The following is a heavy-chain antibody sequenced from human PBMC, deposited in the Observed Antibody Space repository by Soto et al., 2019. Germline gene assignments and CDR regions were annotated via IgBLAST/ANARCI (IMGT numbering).Heavy chain of an antibody. CDR3: ARGSDGDY. D-gene: IGHD1-26*01. Sequence: QVHLVQSGAEVKKPGASVKVSCKGSGYDFTTYGITWVRQAPGQGLEWMAWISAHNGNTDYAQKLQGRVTATRDTATSTPYMDLRRRRSADTAVYYCARGSDGDYRGQGALVTFSS. J-gene: IGHJ4*02. CDR2: ISAHNGNT. CDR1: GYDFTTYG. V-gene: IGHV1-18*01.